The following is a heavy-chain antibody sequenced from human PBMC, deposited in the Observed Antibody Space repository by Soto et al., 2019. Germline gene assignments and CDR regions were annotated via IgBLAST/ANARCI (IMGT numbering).Heavy chain of an antibody. CDR3: ARGHHSLDV. V-gene: IGHV3-23*05. CDR2: INPSGTNT. J-gene: IGHJ6*02. CDR1: GFTFSSYA. D-gene: IGHD3-10*01. Sequence: PGGSLRLSCAASGFTFSSYAMSWARRAPGKGLEWVSYINPSGTNTDYANSVKGRFTISRDNAKNSLYLQMNSLRVEDTALYYCARGHHSLDVWGQGATVTVSS.